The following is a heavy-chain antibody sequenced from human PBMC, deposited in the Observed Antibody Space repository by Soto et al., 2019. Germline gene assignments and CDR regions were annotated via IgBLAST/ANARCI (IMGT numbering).Heavy chain of an antibody. CDR1: GASMSSGGYY. D-gene: IGHD6-6*01. CDR3: ARDRHNNFFDP. J-gene: IGHJ5*02. V-gene: IGHV4-31*03. CDR2: IYYSGST. Sequence: QVQLQESGPGLVKPSQTLSLTCTVSGASMSSGGYYWTWIRQSPGKGLEWIGYIYYSGSTYCNPSLESRVAISLDTSRSQFSLTLHSVTAADTAIYYCARDRHNNFFDPWCQGTLVTVSS.